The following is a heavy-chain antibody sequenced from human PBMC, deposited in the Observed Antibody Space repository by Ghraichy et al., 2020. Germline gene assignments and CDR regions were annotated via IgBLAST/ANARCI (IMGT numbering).Heavy chain of an antibody. J-gene: IGHJ4*02. CDR2: IYTSGST. V-gene: IGHV4-61*02. CDR3: ARDSPWLVV. Sequence: LRLSCTVSGGSISSGSYYWSWIRQPAGKGLEWIGRIYTSGSTNYNPSLKSRVTISVDTSKNQFSLKLSSVTAADTAVYYCARDSPWLVVWGQGTLVTVSS. CDR1: GGSISSGSYY. D-gene: IGHD6-19*01.